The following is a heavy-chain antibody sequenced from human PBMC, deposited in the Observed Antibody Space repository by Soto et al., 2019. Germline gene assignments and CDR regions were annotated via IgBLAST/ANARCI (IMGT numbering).Heavy chain of an antibody. D-gene: IGHD4-17*01. V-gene: IGHV3-7*03. Sequence: PGGSLSLSCTASGFMFGSYWMTWVRHVPGKGLQWVANIKRDGSEKYYVDFVKGRFTISRDNADNSVFLDMNNLRVDDTATYYCARVRATDYEIDYWGQGALVTVSS. CDR3: ARVRATDYEIDY. J-gene: IGHJ4*02. CDR2: IKRDGSEK. CDR1: GFMFGSYW.